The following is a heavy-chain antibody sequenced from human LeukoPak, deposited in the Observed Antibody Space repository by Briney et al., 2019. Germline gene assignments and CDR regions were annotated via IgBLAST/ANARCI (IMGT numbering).Heavy chain of an antibody. Sequence: SETLSLTCTVSGDSVSSGSYSWSWIRQPPGKGLEWIGSIYYSGSTYYDPSLKSRVTISVDTSKNQFSLKLSSVTAADTAVYYCARRVGAFYLDYWGQGTLVTVSS. CDR1: GDSVSSGSYS. D-gene: IGHD1-26*01. CDR2: IYYSGST. J-gene: IGHJ4*02. CDR3: ARRVGAFYLDY. V-gene: IGHV4-39*01.